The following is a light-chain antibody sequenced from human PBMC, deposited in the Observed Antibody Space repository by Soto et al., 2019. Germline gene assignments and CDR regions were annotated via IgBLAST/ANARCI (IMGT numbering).Light chain of an antibody. Sequence: EIVLTQSPGTLYLSPGEGPTLSSRAISLVTAGHLAGYQQKLGQAPRLLIYGISSRATGTPDRFSGSGSGTDFTLTISRLEPEDFAVYSCQYYDYPPTFGQGTRLEIK. CDR1: SLVTAGH. V-gene: IGKV3-20*01. J-gene: IGKJ5*01. CDR3: QYYDYPPT. CDR2: GIS.